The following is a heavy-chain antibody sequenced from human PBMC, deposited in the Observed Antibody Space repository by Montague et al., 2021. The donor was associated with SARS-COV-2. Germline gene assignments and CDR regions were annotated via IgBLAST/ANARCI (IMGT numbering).Heavy chain of an antibody. D-gene: IGHD3-9*01. CDR3: ARLQRYFEWVDFDF. CDR1: GGSVDSGSYF. CDR2: IFYTGTT. Sequence: SETLSLTCAVSGGSVDSGSYFWSWIRQPPGKGLEWIGNIFYTGTTNYNPSLKSRVTISIDTSQNQFSLNLSSVATADTAVYYCARLQRYFEWVDFDFWGQGSLVTVSS. J-gene: IGHJ4*02. V-gene: IGHV4-61*01.